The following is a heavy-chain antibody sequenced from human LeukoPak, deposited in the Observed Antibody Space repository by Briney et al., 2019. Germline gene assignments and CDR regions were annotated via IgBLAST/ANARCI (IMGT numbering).Heavy chain of an antibody. CDR1: GYIFTNYA. CDR3: ARADGGYHS. J-gene: IGHJ4*02. D-gene: IGHD5-12*01. Sequence: ASVKVSCKASGYIFTNYALHWVRQAPGQRLEWMGWINGGNANTKYSQNFHDRVTITRDTSASTVYVELSSLTSEDTAMYYCARADGGYHSWGQGTLVTVSS. V-gene: IGHV1-3*01. CDR2: INGGNANT.